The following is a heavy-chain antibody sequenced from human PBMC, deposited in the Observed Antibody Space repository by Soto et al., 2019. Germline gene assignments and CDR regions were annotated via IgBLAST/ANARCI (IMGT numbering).Heavy chain of an antibody. CDR3: ARRYLYGGYGGFDY. CDR1: GGTFSSYA. J-gene: IGHJ4*02. V-gene: IGHV1-69*01. Sequence: QVQLVQSVAEVKKPGSSVKVSCKASGGTFSSYAISWVRQAPGQGLEWMGGIIPIFGTANYAQKFQGRVTITADESTSTAYMELSSLRSEDTAVYYCARRYLYGGYGGFDYWGQGTLVTVSS. CDR2: IIPIFGTA. D-gene: IGHD5-12*01.